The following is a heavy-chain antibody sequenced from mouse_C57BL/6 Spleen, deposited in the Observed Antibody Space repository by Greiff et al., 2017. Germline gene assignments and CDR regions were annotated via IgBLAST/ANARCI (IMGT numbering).Heavy chain of an antibody. V-gene: IGHV10-1*01. Sequence: DVKLVESGGGLVQPKGSLKLSCAASGFSFNTYAMNWVRQAPGKGLEWVARIRSKSNNYATYYADSVKDRFTISRDDSESMLYLQMNNLKTEDTAMYYCVRHPAGYWGQGTLVTVSA. CDR3: VRHPAGY. CDR2: IRSKSNNYAT. J-gene: IGHJ3*01. CDR1: GFSFNTYA.